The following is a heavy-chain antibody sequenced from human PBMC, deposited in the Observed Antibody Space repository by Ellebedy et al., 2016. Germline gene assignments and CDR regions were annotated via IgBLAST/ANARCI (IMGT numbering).Heavy chain of an antibody. V-gene: IGHV3-23*05. J-gene: IGHJ2*01. D-gene: IGHD4-23*01. Sequence: GGSLRLSCAASGFIFSDYAMSWVRQAPGKGLEWVSTIDKSGITTYDADSVRGRFTISRDNSKNTLYLQMNSLRAGDTATYYCAKNQGTVVADWYFDLWGRGTLVTLSS. CDR2: IDKSGITT. CDR3: AKNQGTVVADWYFDL. CDR1: GFIFSDYA.